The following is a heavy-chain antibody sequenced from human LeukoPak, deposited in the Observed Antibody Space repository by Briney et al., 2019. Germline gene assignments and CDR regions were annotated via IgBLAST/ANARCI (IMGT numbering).Heavy chain of an antibody. CDR3: AKGGIYAFDY. CDR1: GFTFDSYA. V-gene: IGHV3-23*01. CDR2: ISSTGAGT. Sequence: GGSLRLSCAASGFTFDSYAMSWVRQAPGKGLEWVSAISSTGAGTYYADSVKGRFTISRGNSENTLYLQMNGLRAEDTAVYYCAKGGIYAFDYWGQGTLVTVSS. D-gene: IGHD5-12*01. J-gene: IGHJ4*02.